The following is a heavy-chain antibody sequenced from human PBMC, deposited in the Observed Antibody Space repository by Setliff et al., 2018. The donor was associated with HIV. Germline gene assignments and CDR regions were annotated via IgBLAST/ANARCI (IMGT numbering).Heavy chain of an antibody. J-gene: IGHJ2*01. CDR3: ARSLGIAYFDL. CDR1: GASVSTYY. D-gene: IGHD7-27*01. V-gene: IGHV4-4*07. Sequence: SETLSLTCTVSGASVSTYYWSWIRQPAGKGLEWIGRIYGSGTINYNPYLKSRVIMSVDTSKNVFSLKLTSLTAADTAVYYCARSLGIAYFDLWGRGTLVTVSS. CDR2: IYGSGTI.